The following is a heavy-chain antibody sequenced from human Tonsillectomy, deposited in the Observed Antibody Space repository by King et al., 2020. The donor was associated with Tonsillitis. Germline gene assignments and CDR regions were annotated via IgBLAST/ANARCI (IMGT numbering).Heavy chain of an antibody. D-gene: IGHD2-2*01. J-gene: IGHJ3*02. V-gene: IGHV4-61*02. CDR1: GGSISSGGYY. Sequence: QLQESGPGLVKPSQTLSLTCTVSGGSISSGGYYWSWIRQPAGKGLEWIGRIYISGSTNYNPSLKSRVTMSVDTSKNQFSLKLSSVTAADTAVYYCARETRGYCSSTSCFDAFDIWGQGTMVTVSS. CDR2: IYISGST. CDR3: ARETRGYCSSTSCFDAFDI.